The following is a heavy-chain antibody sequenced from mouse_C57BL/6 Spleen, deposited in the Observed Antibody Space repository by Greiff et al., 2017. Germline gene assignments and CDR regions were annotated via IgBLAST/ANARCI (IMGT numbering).Heavy chain of an antibody. J-gene: IGHJ2*01. CDR3: ARWGVTTLYYFDY. CDR1: GYTFTSYW. Sequence: QVQLQQPGAELVKPGASVKMSCKASGYTFTSYWITWVKQRPGQGLEWIGDIYPGSGSTNYNEKFKSKATLTVATSSSTAYMQISSLKSEDSAVYYGARWGVTTLYYFDYWGQGTTLTVSS. V-gene: IGHV1-55*01. D-gene: IGHD2-2*01. CDR2: IYPGSGST.